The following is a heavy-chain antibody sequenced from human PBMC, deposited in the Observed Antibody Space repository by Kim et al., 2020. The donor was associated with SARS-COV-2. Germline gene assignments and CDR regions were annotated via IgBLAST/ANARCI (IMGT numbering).Heavy chain of an antibody. CDR3: ARDGPAERNYGSGSLYYSGMDV. D-gene: IGHD3-10*01. Sequence: GGSLRLFCAASGFTFSSYAMHWVRQAPGKGLEWVAVISYDGSNKYYADSVKGRFTISRDNSKNTLYLQMNSLRAEDTAVYYCARDGPAERNYGSGSLYYSGMDVWGQGTTVTVSS. CDR2: ISYDGSNK. CDR1: GFTFSSYA. V-gene: IGHV3-30*04. J-gene: IGHJ6*02.